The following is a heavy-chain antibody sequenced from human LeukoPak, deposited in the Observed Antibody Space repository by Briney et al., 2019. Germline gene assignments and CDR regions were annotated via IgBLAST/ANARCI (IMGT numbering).Heavy chain of an antibody. D-gene: IGHD3-22*01. CDR1: GGSISSYY. J-gene: IGHJ4*02. CDR2: IYTSGNT. Sequence: SETLSLTCTVSGGSISSYYWSWIRQPAGKGLEWIGRIYTSGNTNYNPSLKSRVTISVDTSKNQFSLKLSSVTAADTAVYYCARAPTYYYDSSGYYTHYFDYWGQGTLVTVSS. CDR3: ARAPTYYYDSSGYYTHYFDY. V-gene: IGHV4-4*07.